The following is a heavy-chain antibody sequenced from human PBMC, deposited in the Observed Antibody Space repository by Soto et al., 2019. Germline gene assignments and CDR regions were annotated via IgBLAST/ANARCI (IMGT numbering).Heavy chain of an antibody. Sequence: ASVKVSCKASGDTFSSYAISWVRQAPGQGLEWMGGIIPIFGTANYAQKFQGRVTITADESTSTAYMELSSLRSEDTAVYYCARSGGSGWYRDYLDYWGQGTLVTVSS. CDR3: ARSGGSGWYRDYLDY. CDR1: GDTFSSYA. J-gene: IGHJ4*02. CDR2: IIPIFGTA. D-gene: IGHD6-19*01. V-gene: IGHV1-69*13.